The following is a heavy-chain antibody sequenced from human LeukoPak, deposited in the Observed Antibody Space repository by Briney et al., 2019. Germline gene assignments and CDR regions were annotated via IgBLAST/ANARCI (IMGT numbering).Heavy chain of an antibody. CDR2: ISYDGSNK. Sequence: PGRPLRLSCAAPGFTFSSYARHWVPQAPGKGLEWVAVISYDGSNKYYADSVKGRFTISRDNSKNTRYLQMKSLRAEDTAAYYCATDSPAYCSGGSCFSGGMDVWGQGTTVSVSS. V-gene: IGHV3-30-3*01. D-gene: IGHD2-15*01. CDR3: ATDSPAYCSGGSCFSGGMDV. CDR1: GFTFSSYA. J-gene: IGHJ6*02.